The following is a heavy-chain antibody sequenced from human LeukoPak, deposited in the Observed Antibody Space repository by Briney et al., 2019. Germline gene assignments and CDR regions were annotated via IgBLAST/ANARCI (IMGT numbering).Heavy chain of an antibody. Sequence: GGSLRLSCAASGFTFSSYAMSWVRQAPGKGLEWVSAISGSGNNTYYADSVKGRLTISRDNSKNTLYLQMNGLRAEDTAVYYCAKGVGTFDIWGQGTMVTVPS. J-gene: IGHJ3*02. CDR1: GFTFSSYA. CDR3: AKGVGTFDI. V-gene: IGHV3-23*01. D-gene: IGHD1-26*01. CDR2: ISGSGNNT.